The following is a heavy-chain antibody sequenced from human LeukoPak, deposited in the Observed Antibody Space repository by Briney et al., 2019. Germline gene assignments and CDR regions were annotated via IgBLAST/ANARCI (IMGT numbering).Heavy chain of an antibody. Sequence: GGSLRLSRSASGFTLSRYGMHWVRQAPGKGLEYASGISSNGGSTNYADSVKGRFTISRDNSKNTLHLQMSSLRAEDTAVYYCVKGYCSSISCSLIDYGGQGTLVTVSS. CDR3: VKGYCSSISCSLIDY. CDR2: ISSNGGST. J-gene: IGHJ4*02. D-gene: IGHD2-2*01. CDR1: GFTLSRYG. V-gene: IGHV3-64D*06.